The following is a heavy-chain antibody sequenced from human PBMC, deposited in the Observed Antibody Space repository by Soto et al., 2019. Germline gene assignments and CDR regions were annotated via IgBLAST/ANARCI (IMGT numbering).Heavy chain of an antibody. CDR3: AKDRRAGGNSAFYFDF. D-gene: IGHD3-16*01. CDR2: ISATGVGT. V-gene: IGHV3-23*01. J-gene: IGHJ4*02. Sequence: PGGSLRLSCAASGFKFSNYAMSWVRQAPGKGLEWVSLISATGVGTYYADSVKGRFTISRDNSHNTLYLQVHSLTAEDTAVYYCAKDRRAGGNSAFYFDFWGQGAKVTVSS. CDR1: GFKFSNYA.